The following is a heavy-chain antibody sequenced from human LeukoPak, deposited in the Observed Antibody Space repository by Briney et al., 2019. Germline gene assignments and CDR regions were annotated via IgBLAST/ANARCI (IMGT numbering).Heavy chain of an antibody. CDR3: WLPSFDY. V-gene: IGHV4-34*01. D-gene: IGHD3-9*01. CDR2: INHSGST. J-gene: IGHJ4*02. Sequence: SETLSLTCTVSGGSISNYYWSWIRQPPGKGLEWIGEINHSGSTNYNPSLKSRVTISVDTSKNQFSLKLSSVTAADTAVYYCWLPSFDYWGQGTLVTVSS. CDR1: GGSISNYY.